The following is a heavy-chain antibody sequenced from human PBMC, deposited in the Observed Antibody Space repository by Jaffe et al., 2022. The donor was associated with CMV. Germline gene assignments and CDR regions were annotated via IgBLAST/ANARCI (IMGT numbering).Heavy chain of an antibody. Sequence: QVQLQQWGAGLLKPSETLSLTCAVYGGSFSGYYWSWIRQPPGKGLEWIGEINHSGSTNYNPSLKSRVTISVDTSKNQFSLKLSSVTAADTAVYYCATLGYCSGGSCYSYWGQGTLVTVSS. CDR1: GGSFSGYY. V-gene: IGHV4-34*01. CDR3: ATLGYCSGGSCYSY. CDR2: INHSGST. D-gene: IGHD2-15*01. J-gene: IGHJ4*02.